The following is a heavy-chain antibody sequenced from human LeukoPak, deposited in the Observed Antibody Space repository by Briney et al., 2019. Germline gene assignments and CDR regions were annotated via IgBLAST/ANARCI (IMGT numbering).Heavy chain of an antibody. J-gene: IGHJ5*02. V-gene: IGHV4-34*01. D-gene: IGHD6-13*01. Sequence: SETLSLTCAAYGGSFSDNYWSWIRQSPGKGLEWIGEINHSGSINYNPSLKSRITISVDTSKNQFSLRLSSVTAADTAVYYCARGADSSSWFWFDAWGQGTLVTVSS. CDR2: INHSGSI. CDR3: ARGADSSSWFWFDA. CDR1: GGSFSDNY.